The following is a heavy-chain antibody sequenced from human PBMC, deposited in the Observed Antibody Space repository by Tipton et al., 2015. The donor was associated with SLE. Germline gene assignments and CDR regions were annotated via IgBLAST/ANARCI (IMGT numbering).Heavy chain of an antibody. CDR2: IKSKSDGGTT. Sequence: QLVQSGGGLVKPGGSLRLSCAASGFTFTDAWMGWVRQAPGKGLEWVGRIKSKSDGGTTDYAAPVKGRFTISRDDSINTLYLQMSSLKTEDTAVYYCAGEYYLGSGSFYNHNWFDPWGQGTLVTVSS. CDR3: AGEYYLGSGSFYNHNWFDP. J-gene: IGHJ5*02. V-gene: IGHV3-15*01. D-gene: IGHD3-10*01. CDR1: GFTFTDAW.